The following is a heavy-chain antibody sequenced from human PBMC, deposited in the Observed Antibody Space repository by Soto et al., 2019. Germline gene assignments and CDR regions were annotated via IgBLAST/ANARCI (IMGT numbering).Heavy chain of an antibody. V-gene: IGHV3-23*01. Sequence: VGSLRLSCAASGFSFGSYALSWVRQAPGKGLEWVSTISGSDGKTFYADAVKGRFSISRDTSQNTLYLPMNSLRADDTAIYYCARWSYLDYWGQGTRVTVSS. CDR3: ARWSYLDY. CDR2: ISGSDGKT. D-gene: IGHD3-3*01. J-gene: IGHJ4*02. CDR1: GFSFGSYA.